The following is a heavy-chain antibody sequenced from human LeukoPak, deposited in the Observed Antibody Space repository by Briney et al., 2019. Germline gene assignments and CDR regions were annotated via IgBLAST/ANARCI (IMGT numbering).Heavy chain of an antibody. Sequence: SETLSLTCAVYGGSFSGYYWSWIRQPPGKGLESIGEINHSGSTNYNPSLKSRVTISVDTSKNQFSLKLSSVTAADTAVYYCARNYGDCDFDYWGQGTLVTVSS. J-gene: IGHJ4*02. CDR2: INHSGST. V-gene: IGHV4-34*01. CDR3: ARNYGDCDFDY. CDR1: GGSFSGYY. D-gene: IGHD4-17*01.